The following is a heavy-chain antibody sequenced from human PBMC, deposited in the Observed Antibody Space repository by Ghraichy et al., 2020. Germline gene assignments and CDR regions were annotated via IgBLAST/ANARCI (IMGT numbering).Heavy chain of an antibody. CDR2: INHSGST. D-gene: IGHD3-16*01. V-gene: IGHV4-34*01. CDR1: GGSFSGYY. CDR3: ARGHFGAGNDY. Sequence: SQTLSLTCAVCGGSFSGYYWSWIRQPPGKGLEWIGEINHSGSTNYNPSLKSRVTISVDTSKNQFSLKLSSVTAADTAVYYCARGHFGAGNDYWGQGTLVTVSS. J-gene: IGHJ4*02.